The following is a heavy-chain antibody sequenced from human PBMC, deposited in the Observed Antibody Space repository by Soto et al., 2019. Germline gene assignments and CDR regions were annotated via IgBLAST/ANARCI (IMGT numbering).Heavy chain of an antibody. CDR3: AHRVLRTVFGLVTTTAIYFDL. D-gene: IGHD3-3*01. J-gene: IGHJ4*02. V-gene: IGHV2-5*02. Sequence: QITLNESGPTQVKPRQTLTLTCTFSGFSLTTSGVGVGWIRQSPGKAPEWLALIYWDDDKRYSPSLKGRLTITKDTSKNQLVLTMADLDPADTATYYCAHRVLRTVFGLVTTTAIYFDLWGQGTPVAVSS. CDR2: IYWDDDK. CDR1: GFSLTTSGVG.